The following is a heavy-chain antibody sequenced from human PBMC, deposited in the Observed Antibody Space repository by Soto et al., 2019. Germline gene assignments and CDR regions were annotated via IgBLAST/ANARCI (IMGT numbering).Heavy chain of an antibody. V-gene: IGHV4-4*07. Sequence: PSETLSLTSTVSGVSISCYYWSWVRQPSGKGLEWVGRIYSDGTTNYSPSLKSRVTMSLDTSKDQFSLHLNSVTAADTAVYYCSRVGCSNSKCYTRGMDVWGQGTTVTVSS. J-gene: IGHJ6*02. CDR3: SRVGCSNSKCYTRGMDV. D-gene: IGHD2-2*01. CDR1: GVSISCYY. CDR2: IYSDGTT.